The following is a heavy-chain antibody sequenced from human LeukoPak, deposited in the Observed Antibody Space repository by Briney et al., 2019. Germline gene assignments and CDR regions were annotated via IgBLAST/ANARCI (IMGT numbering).Heavy chain of an antibody. CDR3: ARLFSSWQKVELTFDY. Sequence: ASVKVSCKASVYTFTSYDINWVRQATGQGLEWMGWMNPNSGNTGYAQKFQGRVTMTTDTSTSTAYMELRSLRSDDTAVYYCARLFSSWQKVELTFDYWGQGTLVTVSS. D-gene: IGHD6-13*01. J-gene: IGHJ4*02. CDR1: VYTFTSYD. CDR2: MNPNSGNT. V-gene: IGHV1-8*01.